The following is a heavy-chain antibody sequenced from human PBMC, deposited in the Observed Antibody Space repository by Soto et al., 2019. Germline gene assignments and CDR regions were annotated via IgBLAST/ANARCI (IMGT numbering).Heavy chain of an antibody. D-gene: IGHD2-15*01. J-gene: IGHJ4*02. CDR3: ARDPPTSYCSGGSCNDY. Sequence: QVQLVQSGAEVKKPGSSVKVSCKASGGTFSSYTISWVRQAPGQGLEWMGRIIPILGIANYAQKFQGRVTITADKSTSTAYMELSSLRSEDTAVYYCARDPPTSYCSGGSCNDYWGQGTLVTVSS. V-gene: IGHV1-69*08. CDR1: GGTFSSYT. CDR2: IIPILGIA.